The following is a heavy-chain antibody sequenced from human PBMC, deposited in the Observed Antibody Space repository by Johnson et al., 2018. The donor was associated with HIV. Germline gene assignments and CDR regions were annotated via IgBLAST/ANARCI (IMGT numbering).Heavy chain of an antibody. D-gene: IGHD3-3*01. V-gene: IGHV3-30*04. CDR3: ARDRRITIFGSGRAVQSNDAFDI. CDR2: VSYDGSER. J-gene: IGHJ3*02. Sequence: QVQLVESGGGLVKPGGSLRLSCAASGFSFSSYAMHWVRQAPGKGLEWVAVVSYDGSERYYADSVKGRFTISRDNSKNTLYLQMNSLSAEDTAVYYCARDRRITIFGSGRAVQSNDAFDIWGQGTMVTVSS. CDR1: GFSFSSYA.